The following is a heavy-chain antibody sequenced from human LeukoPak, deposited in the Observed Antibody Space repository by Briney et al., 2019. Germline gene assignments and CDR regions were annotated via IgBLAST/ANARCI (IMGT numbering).Heavy chain of an antibody. CDR1: GYTFTSYY. D-gene: IGHD2-2*01. J-gene: IGHJ5*02. CDR3: ARDGEYQLLSYNWFDP. CDR2: INPSGGST. Sequence: GASVKVSCKASGYTFTSYYMHWVRQAPGQGPEWMGIINPSGGSTSYAQKFQGRVTMTRDTSTSTVYMELSSLRSEDTAVYYCARDGEYQLLSYNWFDPWGQGTLVTVSS. V-gene: IGHV1-46*01.